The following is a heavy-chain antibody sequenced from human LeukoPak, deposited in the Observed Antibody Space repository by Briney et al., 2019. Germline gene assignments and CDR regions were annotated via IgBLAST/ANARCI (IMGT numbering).Heavy chain of an antibody. CDR3: ARWEGGSYYDFVY. D-gene: IGHD1-26*01. CDR1: GGSFSGYY. Sequence: PSEPLSLTCAVYGGSFSGYYWSWIRQPPGKGLEWIGEINHSGSTNYNPSLKSRVTISVDTSKNQFSLQLSSVTAADTAVYYCARWEGGSYYDFVYWGQGALVTVSS. CDR2: INHSGST. V-gene: IGHV4-34*01. J-gene: IGHJ4*02.